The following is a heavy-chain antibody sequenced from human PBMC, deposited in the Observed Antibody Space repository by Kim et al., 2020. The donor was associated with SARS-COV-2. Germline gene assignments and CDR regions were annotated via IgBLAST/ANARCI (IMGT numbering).Heavy chain of an antibody. Sequence: GGSLRLSCAASGFTFSSYSMNWVRQAPGKGLEWVSSISSSSSYIYYADSVKGRFTISRDNAKNSLYLQMNSLRAEDTAVYYCARDARTGDIVVVVAEWGQGTLVTVSS. V-gene: IGHV3-21*01. D-gene: IGHD2-15*01. CDR1: GFTFSSYS. CDR2: ISSSSSYI. CDR3: ARDARTGDIVVVVAE. J-gene: IGHJ4*02.